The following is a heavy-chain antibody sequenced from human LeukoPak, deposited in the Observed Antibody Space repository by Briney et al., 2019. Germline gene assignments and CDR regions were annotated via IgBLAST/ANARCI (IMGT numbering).Heavy chain of an antibody. Sequence: ASVKVSCKASGYTFTSNGISWVRQAPGQGLEWMGWISAYNGNTNYAQKLQGRVTMTTDTSTSTAYMELRSLRSDDTAVYYCARAFGDIVVVPAANPVLFDPWGQGTLVTVSS. V-gene: IGHV1-18*01. CDR1: GYTFTSNG. J-gene: IGHJ5*02. CDR2: ISAYNGNT. D-gene: IGHD2-2*01. CDR3: ARAFGDIVVVPAANPVLFDP.